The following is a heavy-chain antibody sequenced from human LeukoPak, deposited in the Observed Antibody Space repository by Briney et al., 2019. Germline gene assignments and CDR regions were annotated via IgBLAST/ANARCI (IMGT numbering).Heavy chain of an antibody. CDR3: ARWVTMIVDDAFDI. CDR1: GGTLSSYA. J-gene: IGHJ3*02. D-gene: IGHD3-22*01. Sequence: ASVKVSCKASGGTLSSYAINWVRQATGQGVEWMGWMNPNSGNKGCAQKFQGRVTMTRNTSISTAYMELSSLRSEDTAVYYCARWVTMIVDDAFDIWGQGTMVTVSS. V-gene: IGHV1-8*02. CDR2: MNPNSGNK.